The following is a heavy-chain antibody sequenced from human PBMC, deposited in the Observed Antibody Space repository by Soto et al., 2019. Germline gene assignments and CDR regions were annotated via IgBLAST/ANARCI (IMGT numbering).Heavy chain of an antibody. CDR1: GYTFTSYG. J-gene: IGHJ3*02. V-gene: IGHV1-18*01. CDR3: AREIQFYCSGGSCYSRSDAFDI. Sequence: ASVKVSCKASGYTFTSYGISWGRQAPGQGLEWMGWISAYNGNTNYAQKLQGRVTMTTDTSTSTAYMELRSLRSDDTAVYYCAREIQFYCSGGSCYSRSDAFDIWGQGTMVTVS. CDR2: ISAYNGNT. D-gene: IGHD2-15*01.